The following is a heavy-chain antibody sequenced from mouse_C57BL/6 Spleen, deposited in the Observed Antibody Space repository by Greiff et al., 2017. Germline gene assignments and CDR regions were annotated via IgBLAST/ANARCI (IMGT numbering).Heavy chain of an antibody. CDR2: IYPGDGDT. CDR3: ARMGNSRYYYGSSYGY. J-gene: IGHJ2*01. D-gene: IGHD1-1*01. V-gene: IGHV1-80*01. Sequence: QVQLKQSGAELVKPGASVKISCKASGYAFSSYWMNWVKQRPGKGLEWIGQIYPGDGDTNYNGKFKGKATLTADKSSSIAYMQLSSLTSEDSAVYFCARMGNSRYYYGSSYGYWGQGTTLTVSS. CDR1: GYAFSSYW.